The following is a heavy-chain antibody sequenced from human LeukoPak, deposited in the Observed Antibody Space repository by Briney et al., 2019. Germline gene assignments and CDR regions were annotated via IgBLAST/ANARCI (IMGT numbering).Heavy chain of an antibody. CDR2: IYYSEST. J-gene: IGHJ4*02. CDR1: GGSISSYY. CDR3: ARVAGSYQYYFDY. Sequence: SETLSLTCTVSGGSISSYYWSWIRQPPGKGLEWIGYIYYSESTNYNPSLKSRVTISVDTSKSQFSLKLSSVTAADTAVYYCARVAGSYQYYFDYWGQGTLVTVSS. D-gene: IGHD3-10*01. V-gene: IGHV4-59*01.